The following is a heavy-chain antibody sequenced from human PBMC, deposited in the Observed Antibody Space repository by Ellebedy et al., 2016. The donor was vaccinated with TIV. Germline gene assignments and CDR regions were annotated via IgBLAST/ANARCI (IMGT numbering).Heavy chain of an antibody. CDR2: LNPYNGNT. V-gene: IGHV1-3*01. CDR1: GYNFNTYT. D-gene: IGHD2-21*01. Sequence: ASVKVSXXASGYNFNTYTIHWVRQAPGQRLEWMGWLNPYNGNTKYAQKFQGRVTITRDTLATTAYMELRSLRFEDTAVYYCARDPFARRAFDYWGQGTLVAVPS. J-gene: IGHJ4*02. CDR3: ARDPFARRAFDY.